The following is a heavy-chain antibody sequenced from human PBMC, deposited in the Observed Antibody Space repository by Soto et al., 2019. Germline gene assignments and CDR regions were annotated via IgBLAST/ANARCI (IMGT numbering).Heavy chain of an antibody. V-gene: IGHV1-69*13. Sequence: ASVKVSCKASGGTFSSYAISWVRQAPGQGLEWMGGIIPIFGTANYAQKFQGRVTITADESTSTAYMELSSLRSEDTAVYYCARDTRGSYSDFNYWGQGTLVTVSS. D-gene: IGHD1-26*01. J-gene: IGHJ4*02. CDR1: GGTFSSYA. CDR3: ARDTRGSYSDFNY. CDR2: IIPIFGTA.